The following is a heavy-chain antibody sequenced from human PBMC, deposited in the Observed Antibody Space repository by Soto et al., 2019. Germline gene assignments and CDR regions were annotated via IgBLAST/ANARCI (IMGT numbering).Heavy chain of an antibody. Sequence: PGGSLRLSCAASGFTFSSYGMHWVRQAPGKGLEWVAVIPYDGSNKYYADSVKGRFTISRDNSKNTLYLQMNSLRAEDTAVYYCGKGKRCLEWLSWFDPWGQGTLVTVSS. V-gene: IGHV3-30*18. CDR1: GFTFSSYG. D-gene: IGHD3-3*01. CDR3: GKGKRCLEWLSWFDP. CDR2: IPYDGSNK. J-gene: IGHJ5*02.